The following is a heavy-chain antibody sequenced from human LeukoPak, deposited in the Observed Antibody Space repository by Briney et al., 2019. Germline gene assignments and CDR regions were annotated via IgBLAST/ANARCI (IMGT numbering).Heavy chain of an antibody. V-gene: IGHV4-34*01. CDR3: ARVGYDISTHFDY. CDR2: INHSGSA. Sequence: SETLSLTCAVYGGSFSGYYWSWIRQPPGKGLEWIGEINHSGSANYNPSLKSRVTISVDTSKNQFSLKLSSVTAADTAVYYCARVGYDISTHFDYWGQGTLVTVSS. CDR1: GGSFSGYY. D-gene: IGHD3-9*01. J-gene: IGHJ4*02.